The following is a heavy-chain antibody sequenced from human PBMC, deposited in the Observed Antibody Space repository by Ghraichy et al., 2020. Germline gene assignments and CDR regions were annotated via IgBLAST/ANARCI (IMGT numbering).Heavy chain of an antibody. CDR2: IKSKTDGGTT. V-gene: IGHV3-15*01. Sequence: GGSLRLSCAASGFTFSNAWMSWVRQAPGKGLEWVGRIKSKTDGGTTDYAAPVKGRFTISRDDSKNTLYLQMNSLKTEDTAVYYCTTVPVRIVVVPAAMVYYYYYGMDVWGQGTTVTVS. D-gene: IGHD2-2*01. J-gene: IGHJ6*02. CDR3: TTVPVRIVVVPAAMVYYYYYGMDV. CDR1: GFTFSNAW.